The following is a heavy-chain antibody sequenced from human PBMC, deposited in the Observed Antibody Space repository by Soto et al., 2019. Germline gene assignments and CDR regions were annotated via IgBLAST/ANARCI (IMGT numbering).Heavy chain of an antibody. Sequence: PSETLSLTCAVYGGSISGYYWSWIRQPPGKGLEWIGEINHSGSTNYNPSLKSRVTISVDTSKNQFSLKLSSVTAADTAVYYCARGWGRIFDYWGQGTLVTVS. J-gene: IGHJ4*02. CDR1: GGSISGYY. CDR2: INHSGST. D-gene: IGHD7-27*01. CDR3: ARGWGRIFDY. V-gene: IGHV4-34*01.